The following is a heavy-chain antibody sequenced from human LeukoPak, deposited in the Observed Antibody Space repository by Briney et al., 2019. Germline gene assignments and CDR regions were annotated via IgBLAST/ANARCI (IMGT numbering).Heavy chain of an antibody. CDR2: ISSRSSYI. J-gene: IGHJ4*02. CDR3: ARDHTVSWGSYRYNDY. Sequence: KRGASLGLSCAASGFTSSSYSRNWLRQAPGEGLEWVSSISSRSSYIYYADSVKARFTTSRDNAKNSLYLQMNSLRAEDTAVYYCARDHTVSWGSYRYNDYWGQGTLGTVSS. CDR1: GFTSSSYS. V-gene: IGHV3-21*01. D-gene: IGHD3-16*02.